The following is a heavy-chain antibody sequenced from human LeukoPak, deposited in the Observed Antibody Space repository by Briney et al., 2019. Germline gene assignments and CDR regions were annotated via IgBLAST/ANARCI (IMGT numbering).Heavy chain of an antibody. V-gene: IGHV4-34*01. Sequence: SETLSLTCAVYGGSFSGYYWSWIRQPPGKGLEWIGEINHSGSTNYNPSLKSRVTISVDTSKNQFSLKLSSVTAADTAVYYCARGGYCSSTSCYSNWLDPWGQGTMVTVSS. CDR2: INHSGST. D-gene: IGHD2-2*01. CDR3: ARGGYCSSTSCYSNWLDP. J-gene: IGHJ5*02. CDR1: GGSFSGYY.